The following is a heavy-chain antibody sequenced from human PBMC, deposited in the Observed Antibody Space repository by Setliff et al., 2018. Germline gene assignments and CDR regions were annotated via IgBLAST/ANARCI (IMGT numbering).Heavy chain of an antibody. V-gene: IGHV1-18*01. J-gene: IGHJ4*02. CDR3: ARDTYNSEWYRQRSFDF. D-gene: IGHD6-25*01. CDR2: ISAYNGNT. Sequence: GPVKVSCKAVGYTFLSYGLSWVRQAPGQGLEWMGWISAYNGNTNYAQKLQGRVTMTTDTSTNTAYMELRSLTSDDTAVYYCARDTYNSEWYRQRSFDFWGQGTLVTVSS. CDR1: GYTFLSYG.